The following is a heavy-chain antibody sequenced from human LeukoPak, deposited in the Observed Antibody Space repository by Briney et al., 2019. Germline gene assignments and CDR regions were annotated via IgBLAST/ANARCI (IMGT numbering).Heavy chain of an antibody. CDR3: ARGRYNWIF. V-gene: IGHV4-59*01. D-gene: IGHD1-20*01. CDR1: GGSISSYY. J-gene: IGHJ4*02. CDR2: IYYSGST. Sequence: ASETLSLTCTVSGGSISSYYWSWLRQPPGKGLEWIGYIYYSGSTNYNPSLQSRVTISVDTSKNQFSLKLSSVTAADTAVYYCARGRYNWIFWGQGTLVTVSS.